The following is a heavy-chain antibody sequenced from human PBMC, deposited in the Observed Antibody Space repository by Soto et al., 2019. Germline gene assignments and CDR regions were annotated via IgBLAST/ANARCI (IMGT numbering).Heavy chain of an antibody. D-gene: IGHD5-12*01. CDR3: ARAGYSGSYTSDY. V-gene: IGHV4-59*01. J-gene: IGHJ4*02. Sequence: QVQLQESGPGLVKPSETLSLTCTVSRGSIGRYYWSWIRQPPGNGLEWIGYIDYSGHTNYNPSLIRRVTLSLDTSKKQFSLRLSSVTAADTAVYYCARAGYSGSYTSDYWGQGTLVTVSS. CDR1: RGSIGRYY. CDR2: IDYSGHT.